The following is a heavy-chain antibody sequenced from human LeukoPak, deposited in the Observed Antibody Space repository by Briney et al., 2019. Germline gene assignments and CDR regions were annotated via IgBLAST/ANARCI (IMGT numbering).Heavy chain of an antibody. CDR1: GFSFSSHW. D-gene: IGHD6-13*01. Sequence: GGSLRLSCAASGFSFSSHWMGWVRQAPGKGLVWVSRINSDGSSTTYADSVKGRFTISRDNAKNTLYLQMNSLRAEDTAVYYCARRSPTAAHDYWGQGTLVTVSS. CDR3: ARRSPTAAHDY. V-gene: IGHV3-74*01. CDR2: INSDGSST. J-gene: IGHJ4*02.